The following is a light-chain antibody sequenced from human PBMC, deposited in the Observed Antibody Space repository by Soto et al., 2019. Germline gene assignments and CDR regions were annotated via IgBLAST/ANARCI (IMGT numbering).Light chain of an antibody. CDR2: GAS. Sequence: EIVMTQSPATLSLSPGERATLSCRASHSVSSSLAWSQQKPGQAPRLLIYGASTRATALPARFSGSGSGTEFTLTISSLQSEDFAVYYCQHYTNWPLTFGGGTKVEIK. CDR3: QHYTNWPLT. V-gene: IGKV3-15*01. CDR1: HSVSSS. J-gene: IGKJ4*01.